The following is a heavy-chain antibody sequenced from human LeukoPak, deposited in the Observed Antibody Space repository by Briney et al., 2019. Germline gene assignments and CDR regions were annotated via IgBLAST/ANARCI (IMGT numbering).Heavy chain of an antibody. Sequence: GGSLRLSCAASGFTFSSYSMNWVRRAPGKGLEWVSSISSSSSYIYYADSVKGRFTISRDNAKNSLYLQMNSLRAEDTAVYYCARGDPNDILTDTYYYYGMDVWGKGTTVTVSS. CDR1: GFTFSSYS. V-gene: IGHV3-21*01. CDR2: ISSSSSYI. CDR3: ARGDPNDILTDTYYYYGMDV. J-gene: IGHJ6*04. D-gene: IGHD3-9*01.